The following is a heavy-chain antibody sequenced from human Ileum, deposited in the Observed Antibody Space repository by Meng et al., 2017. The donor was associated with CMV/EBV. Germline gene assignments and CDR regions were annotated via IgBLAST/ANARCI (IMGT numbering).Heavy chain of an antibody. CDR3: VKGLLGYCSRNSCPYYGMDV. CDR1: GITFDVFA. J-gene: IGHJ6*02. CDR2: ISWDGGNI. Sequence: SCAASGITFDVFAMQWVRQAPGKGLEWVSGISWDGGNIDYADSVKGRFTISRDNAKNSLYLQMNSLRAEDTAVYYCVKGLLGYCSRNSCPYYGMDVWGQGTTVTVSS. D-gene: IGHD2-15*01. V-gene: IGHV3-9*01.